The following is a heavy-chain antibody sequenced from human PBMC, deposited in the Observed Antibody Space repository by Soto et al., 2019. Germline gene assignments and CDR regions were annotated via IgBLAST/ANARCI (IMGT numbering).Heavy chain of an antibody. CDR2: ISGSGDST. D-gene: IGHD3-10*01. J-gene: IGHJ6*02. CDR1: GFTFSSYGMTFSSYA. CDR3: HKFMEQYQGSGCSAYDFYGMDV. V-gene: IGHV3-23*01. Sequence: PGVSLRLSCAASGFTFSSYGMTFSSYAMSWVRQAPGKGLEWVSTISGSGDSTYYADSVKGRFTISRDNSKNTLFLQMNSLRAGDTALYYRHKFMEQYQGSGCSAYDFYGMDVWGQGATVTVSS.